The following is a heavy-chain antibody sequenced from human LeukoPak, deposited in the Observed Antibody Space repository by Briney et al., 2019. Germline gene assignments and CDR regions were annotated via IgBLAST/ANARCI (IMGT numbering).Heavy chain of an antibody. CDR2: ISLTGLT. CDR1: GGSISNTNW. D-gene: IGHD2-21*02. J-gene: IGHJ4*02. V-gene: IGHV4-4*02. CDR3: ARILAYCGGDCFPAEIDY. Sequence: SGTLSLTCGVSGGSISNTNWWSWVRHPPGQGLEWNGEISLTGLTHYNPSLKSRVTISVDTSKNQLSLKLSSVTAADTAVYSCARILAYCGGDCFPAEIDYWGQGTLVTVSS.